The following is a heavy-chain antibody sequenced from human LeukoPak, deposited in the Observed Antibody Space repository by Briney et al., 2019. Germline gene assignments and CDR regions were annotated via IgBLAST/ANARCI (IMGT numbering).Heavy chain of an antibody. J-gene: IGHJ3*02. D-gene: IGHD2-15*01. CDR3: AREYCSGVSCYNDAFDI. CDR1: GFTFNNYW. CDR2: IKQDGSET. V-gene: IGHV3-7*01. Sequence: GGSLRLSCAASGFTFNNYWMTWVRLAPGKGLEWVANIKQDGSETYYVDSVKGRFTISRDNAKNSLYLQMNSLRAEDTAVYYCAREYCSGVSCYNDAFDIWGQGTMVTVSS.